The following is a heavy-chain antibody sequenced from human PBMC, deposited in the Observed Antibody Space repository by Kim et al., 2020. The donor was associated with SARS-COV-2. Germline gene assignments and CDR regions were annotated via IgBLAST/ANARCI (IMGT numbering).Heavy chain of an antibody. CDR2: IKQDGREK. D-gene: IGHD3-10*01. V-gene: IGHV3-7*03. Sequence: GGSLRLSCAASGFTFSSYWMSWVLQAPGKGLEWVANIKQDGREKYYVDSVKGRFTISRDNATNSLYLQMNSLRAEDTAVYYCARDGLYYYGSGSYYSENHYYYYGMDVWGQGTTVTVSS. CDR1: GFTFSSYW. CDR3: ARDGLYYYGSGSYYSENHYYYYGMDV. J-gene: IGHJ6*02.